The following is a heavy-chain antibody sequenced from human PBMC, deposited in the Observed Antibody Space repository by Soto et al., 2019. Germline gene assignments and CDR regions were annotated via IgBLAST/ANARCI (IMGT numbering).Heavy chain of an antibody. Sequence: PSETLSLTCAVYGGSFSGYYWSWIRQPPGKGLEWIGEINHSGSTNYNPSLKSRVTISVDTSKNQFSLKLSSVTAADTAVYYCARGHRIFGVVSDYWGQGTLVTVSS. CDR3: ARGHRIFGVVSDY. V-gene: IGHV4-34*01. CDR1: GGSFSGYY. J-gene: IGHJ4*02. D-gene: IGHD3-3*01. CDR2: INHSGST.